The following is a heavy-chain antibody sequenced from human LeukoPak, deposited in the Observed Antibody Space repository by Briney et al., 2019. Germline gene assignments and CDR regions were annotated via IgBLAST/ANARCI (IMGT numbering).Heavy chain of an antibody. V-gene: IGHV3-7*01. CDR1: GFTFSSYW. D-gene: IGHD3-3*01. CDR2: IKQDGSGK. J-gene: IGHJ6*03. CDR3: ARDRDDFWYYYYMDV. Sequence: GGSLRLSCEASGFTFSSYWMSWVRQAPGKGLEWVANIKQDGSGKYYVDSVKGRFTISRDNAKNSLYLQMNSLRAEDTAVYYCARDRDDFWYYYYMDVWGKGTTVTVSS.